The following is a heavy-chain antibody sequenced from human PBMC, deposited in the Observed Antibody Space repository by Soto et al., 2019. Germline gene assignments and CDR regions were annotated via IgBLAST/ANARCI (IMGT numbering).Heavy chain of an antibody. V-gene: IGHV1-69*12. J-gene: IGHJ6*02. CDR3: ASNDDILTGSYYYGMDV. CDR2: IPPIFGTA. D-gene: IGHD3-9*01. Sequence: QVQLVQSGAEVKKPGSSVKVSCKASGGTLSRHGISWVRQAPGQGLEWLGGIPPIFGTANYPQKFQGRVTITADESTSTAYMELSSLRSEDTAVYYCASNDDILTGSYYYGMDVWGQGTTVTVSS. CDR1: GGTLSRHG.